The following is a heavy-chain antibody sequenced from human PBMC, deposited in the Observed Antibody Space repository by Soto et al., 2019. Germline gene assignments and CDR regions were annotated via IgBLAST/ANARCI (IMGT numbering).Heavy chain of an antibody. Sequence: EVQLVESGGGLVQPGGSLKLSCAASGFTFSGSAMHWVRQASGKGLEWVGRIRSKANSYATAYAASVKGRFTISRDDSKNTAYLQMNSLKTEDTAVYYCTRMFRKELGMDVWGQGTTVTVSS. D-gene: IGHD1-26*01. J-gene: IGHJ6*02. V-gene: IGHV3-73*01. CDR2: IRSKANSYAT. CDR3: TRMFRKELGMDV. CDR1: GFTFSGSA.